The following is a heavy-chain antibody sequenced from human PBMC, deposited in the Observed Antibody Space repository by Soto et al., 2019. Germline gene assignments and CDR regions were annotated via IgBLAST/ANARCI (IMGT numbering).Heavy chain of an antibody. J-gene: IGHJ6*03. CDR1: AGSTSSSSYY. CDR3: ASLLGYCSGGSCYSGDLDV. Sequence: SQTLPVTCTVSAGSTSSSSYYRSRIRHPLGKGLEWIGSIYYSGSTYYNPSLKSRVTISVDTSKNQLSLKLSSVTAADTAVYYSASLLGYCSGGSCYSGDLDVRGKGTTVT. CDR2: IYYSGST. V-gene: IGHV4-39*07. D-gene: IGHD2-15*01.